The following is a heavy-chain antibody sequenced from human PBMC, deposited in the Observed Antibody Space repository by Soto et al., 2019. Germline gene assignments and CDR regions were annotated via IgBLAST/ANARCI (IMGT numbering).Heavy chain of an antibody. CDR2: IYYSGST. CDR3: ARHQPDSRFGELFYYYYMDV. V-gene: IGHV4-39*01. J-gene: IGHJ6*03. CDR1: GGSISSSSYY. Sequence: PSETLSLTCTVSGGSISSSSYYWGWIRQPPGKGLEWIGSIYYSGSTYYNPSLKSRVTISVDTSKNQFSLKLSSVTAADTAVYYCARHQPDSRFGELFYYYYMDVWGKGTTVT. D-gene: IGHD3-10*01.